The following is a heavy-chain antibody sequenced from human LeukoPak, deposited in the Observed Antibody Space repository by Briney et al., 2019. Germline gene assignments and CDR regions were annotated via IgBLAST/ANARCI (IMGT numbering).Heavy chain of an antibody. V-gene: IGHV3-66*01. D-gene: IGHD1-26*01. CDR2: IYSGGST. CDR3: ARAKGGFSLLFDC. J-gene: IGHJ4*02. Sequence: AGGSLRLSCAPSGLTVSGNYMSWIRQAPGKGLEWVSLIYSGGSTYYADSVKGRFTISRDNSKNTLFLPMNSLRAEDTAVYYCARAKGGFSLLFDCWGRGTLVTVSS. CDR1: GLTVSGNY.